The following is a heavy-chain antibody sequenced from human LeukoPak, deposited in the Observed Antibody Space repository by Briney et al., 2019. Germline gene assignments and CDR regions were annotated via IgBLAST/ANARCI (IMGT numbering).Heavy chain of an antibody. CDR1: GGSISSSSYY. J-gene: IGHJ4*02. CDR2: IYYSGST. Sequence: PSETLSLTCTVSGGSISSSSYYWGWIRQPPGKGLEWIGSIYYSGSTYYNPSLKSRVTISVDTSKNQFSLKLSSVTAADTAVYYCARLTGGYSYGPVDYWGQGTLVTVSS. D-gene: IGHD5-18*01. V-gene: IGHV4-39*01. CDR3: ARLTGGYSYGPVDY.